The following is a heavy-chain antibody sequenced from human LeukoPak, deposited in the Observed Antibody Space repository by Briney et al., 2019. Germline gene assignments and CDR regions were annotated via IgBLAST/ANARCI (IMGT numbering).Heavy chain of an antibody. Sequence: GGSLRLSCAASRFTFSSYAMPWVRQAPGKGLEWVAVISYDGSNKYYADSVKGRFTISRDNSKNTLYLQMNSLRAEDTAVYYCAREFPDYDILTGYYGYYFDYWGQGTLVTVSS. J-gene: IGHJ4*02. CDR1: RFTFSSYA. CDR2: ISYDGSNK. D-gene: IGHD3-9*01. V-gene: IGHV3-30*04. CDR3: AREFPDYDILTGYYGYYFDY.